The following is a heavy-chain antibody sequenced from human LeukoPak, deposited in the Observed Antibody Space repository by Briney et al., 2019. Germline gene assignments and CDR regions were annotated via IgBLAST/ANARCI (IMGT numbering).Heavy chain of an antibody. J-gene: IGHJ6*03. CDR2: IYSGGST. CDR3: ARADGGVYYYYYMDV. V-gene: IGHV3-66*02. CDR1: GFTVSSNY. Sequence: PGGSLRLSCAASGFTVSSNYMSWVRQAPGKGLEWVSVIYSGGSTYYADSVKGRLTISRDNSKNTLYLQMNSLRAEDTAVYYCARADGGVYYYYYMDVWGKGTTVTVSS.